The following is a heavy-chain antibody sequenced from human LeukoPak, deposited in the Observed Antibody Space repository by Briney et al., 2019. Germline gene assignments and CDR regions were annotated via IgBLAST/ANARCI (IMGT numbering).Heavy chain of an antibody. CDR1: GFTFSSYG. Sequence: GGSLRLSCAASGFTFSSYGMHWVRQAPGKGLEGVAVISYDGSNKYYADSVKGRFTISRDNSKNTLYLQMDSLRAEDTAVYYCAKGGHYYYDSTTFDYWGQGTLVTVSS. J-gene: IGHJ4*02. V-gene: IGHV3-30*18. D-gene: IGHD3-22*01. CDR3: AKGGHYYYDSTTFDY. CDR2: ISYDGSNK.